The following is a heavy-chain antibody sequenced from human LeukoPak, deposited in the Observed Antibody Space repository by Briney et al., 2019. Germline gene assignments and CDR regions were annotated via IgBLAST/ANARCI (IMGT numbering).Heavy chain of an antibody. D-gene: IGHD2-15*01. CDR2: ISGSGGST. V-gene: IGHV3-23*01. CDR1: GFTFSSYA. Sequence: GGSLRLSCAASGFTFSSYAMSWVRQAPGKGLEWVSAISGSGGSTYYADSVKGRFTISRDNSKNTLYLQMNSLRAEDTAVYYCAKGHCSGGSCDLTNDYWGQGTLVTVSS. CDR3: AKGHCSGGSCDLTNDY. J-gene: IGHJ4*02.